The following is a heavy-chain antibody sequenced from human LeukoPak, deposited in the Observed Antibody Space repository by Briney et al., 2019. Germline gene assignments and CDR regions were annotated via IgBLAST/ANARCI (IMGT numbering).Heavy chain of an antibody. D-gene: IGHD3-22*01. CDR3: ARGGSSGYYTY. J-gene: IGHJ4*02. CDR1: GFTFSSYW. CDR2: INSDGSNT. V-gene: IGHV3-74*01. Sequence: GGSLRLSCAASGFTFSSYWMYWVRQAPGKGLVWVSHINSDGSNTNSADSVRGRFTISRDNAKNTLYLQMDSLRAEDTAVYYCARGGSSGYYTYWGQGTLVTVPS.